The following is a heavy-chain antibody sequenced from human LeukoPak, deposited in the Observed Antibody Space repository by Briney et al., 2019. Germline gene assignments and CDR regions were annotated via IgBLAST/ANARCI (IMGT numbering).Heavy chain of an antibody. D-gene: IGHD3-16*01. CDR3: ARAAGDYYYYYYGMDV. J-gene: IGHJ6*02. V-gene: IGHV4-59*01. CDR1: GGSISSYY. Sequence: PSETLSLTCTVSGGSISSYYWSWIRQPPGKGLEWIGYIYYSGSTNYNPSLKSRVTISVDTSKNQFPLKLSSVTAAATAVYYCARAAGDYYYYYYGMDVWGQGTTVTVSS. CDR2: IYYSGST.